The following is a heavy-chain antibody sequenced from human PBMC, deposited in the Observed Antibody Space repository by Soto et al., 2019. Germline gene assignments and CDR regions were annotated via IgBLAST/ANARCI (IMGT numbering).Heavy chain of an antibody. CDR1: GYTFTSYG. D-gene: IGHD7-27*01. Sequence: QVQLVQSGAEVKKPGASVKVSCKASGYTFTSYGISWVRQAPGQGLEWMGWISAYNGNTNYAQKLQGRVTMTTDTSTSTAYMELRSLRSDDTAVYYCARVSPGGPGTYWGYYYYYYLDVWGKGTTVTVSS. J-gene: IGHJ6*03. CDR2: ISAYNGNT. V-gene: IGHV1-18*01. CDR3: ARVSPGGPGTYWGYYYYYYLDV.